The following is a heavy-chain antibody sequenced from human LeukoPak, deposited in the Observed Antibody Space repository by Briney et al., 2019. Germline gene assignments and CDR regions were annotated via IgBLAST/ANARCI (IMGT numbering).Heavy chain of an antibody. CDR1: GGSISSSSYY. CDR2: VHYSGST. V-gene: IGHV4-39*01. CDR3: ARENNHLTWFDP. D-gene: IGHD1-14*01. Sequence: SETLSLTCTVSGGSISSSSYYWGWIRQPPGKGLEWIGSVHYSGSTYYNPSLKSRVTISVDTSKNQFSLRLSSVTAADTAVYYCARENNHLTWFDPWGQGTLVTVSS. J-gene: IGHJ5*02.